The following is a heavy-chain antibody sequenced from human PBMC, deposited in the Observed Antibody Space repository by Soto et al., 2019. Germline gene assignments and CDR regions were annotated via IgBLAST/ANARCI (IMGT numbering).Heavy chain of an antibody. CDR3: VQTTGWPGFAF. Sequence: EVQLVESGGGLIQPGGSRRLSCAASGVAVSSKYMTWVRQAPGKGLEWVSVIYGGGTTYYADSVKGRFTISRDTSKNTLYLQMNSLRAEDTAVYYCVQTTGWPGFAFWGQGTLVTVSS. CDR2: IYGGGTT. CDR1: GVAVSSKY. J-gene: IGHJ4*02. D-gene: IGHD6-19*01. V-gene: IGHV3-53*01.